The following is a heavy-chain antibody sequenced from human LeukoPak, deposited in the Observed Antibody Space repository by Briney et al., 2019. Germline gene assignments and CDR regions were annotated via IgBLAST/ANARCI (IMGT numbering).Heavy chain of an antibody. CDR3: ARLPSAGVDVY. CDR2: INHSGST. Sequence: SETLSLTCAVYGGSFSGYYWSWIRQPPGKGLEWIGEINHSGSTNYNPSLKSRVTISVDTSKNQFSLKLSSVTAADTAVYYRARLPSAGVDVYWGQGTLVTVSS. CDR1: GGSFSGYY. D-gene: IGHD6-25*01. V-gene: IGHV4-34*01. J-gene: IGHJ4*02.